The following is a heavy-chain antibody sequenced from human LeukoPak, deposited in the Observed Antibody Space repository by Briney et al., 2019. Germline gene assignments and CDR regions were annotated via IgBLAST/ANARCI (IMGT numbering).Heavy chain of an antibody. CDR1: GGSISSSSYY. CDR3: ARDQRRYYYGSGVAFDI. CDR2: IYYSGST. V-gene: IGHV4-39*07. D-gene: IGHD3-10*01. Sequence: SETLSLTCTVSGGSISSSSYYWGWIRQPPGKGLEWIGSIYYSGSTYYNPSLKSRVTISVDTSKNQFSLKLSSVTAADTAVYYCARDQRRYYYGSGVAFDIWGQGTMVTVSS. J-gene: IGHJ3*02.